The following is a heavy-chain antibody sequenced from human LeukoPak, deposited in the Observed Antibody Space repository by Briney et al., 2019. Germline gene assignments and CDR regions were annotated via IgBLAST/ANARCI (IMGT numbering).Heavy chain of an antibody. J-gene: IGHJ4*02. CDR2: IYYSGST. V-gene: IGHV4-30-4*01. CDR1: GGSISSGDYY. D-gene: IGHD6-6*01. CDR3: ARAAYSSSPGSLFYY. Sequence: SETLSLTCTVSGGSISSGDYYWSWIRQPPGKGLEWIGYIYYSGSTYYNPSLKSRVTISVDTSKNQFSLKLSSVTAADTAVYYCARAAYSSSPGSLFYYWGQGTLVTVSS.